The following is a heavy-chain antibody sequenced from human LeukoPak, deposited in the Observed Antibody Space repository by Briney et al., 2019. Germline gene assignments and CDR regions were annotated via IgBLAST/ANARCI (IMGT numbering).Heavy chain of an antibody. D-gene: IGHD3-10*01. Sequence: GRSLRLSCAASGFTFDDYAMHWVRQAPGKGLEWVSGISWNSGSIGYADSVKGRFTISRDNAKNSLYLQMNSLRAEDTALYYCAKDKAVRGVITRSYFDYWGQGTLVTVSS. J-gene: IGHJ4*02. CDR2: ISWNSGSI. CDR1: GFTFDDYA. V-gene: IGHV3-9*01. CDR3: AKDKAVRGVITRSYFDY.